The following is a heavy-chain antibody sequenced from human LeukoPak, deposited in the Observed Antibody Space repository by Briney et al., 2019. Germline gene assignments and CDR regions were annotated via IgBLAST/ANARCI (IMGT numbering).Heavy chain of an antibody. D-gene: IGHD6-13*01. Sequence: GASVKVSCKASGYTFTIFDINWVRQASGQGLEWMGWISAYNGNTNYAQKLQGRVTMTTDTSTSTAYMELRSLRSDDTAVYYCARVPFIAAAGGHYFDYWGQGTLVTVSS. CDR1: GYTFTIFD. CDR3: ARVPFIAAAGGHYFDY. CDR2: ISAYNGNT. V-gene: IGHV1-18*01. J-gene: IGHJ4*02.